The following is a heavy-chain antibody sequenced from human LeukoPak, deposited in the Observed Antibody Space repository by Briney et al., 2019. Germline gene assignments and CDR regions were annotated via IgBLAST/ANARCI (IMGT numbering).Heavy chain of an antibody. V-gene: IGHV3-21*01. CDR3: ARGTLFDP. CDR1: GFTFMTYS. CDR2: ISGSSNDI. Sequence: GGSLRHSCAASGFTFMTYSMSWVRQAPGKGLEWVSSISGSSNDIHYADSVKGRFTISRDNTKNSLYLQMNSLRAEDTAVYYCARGTLFDPWGQGTLVTVSS. J-gene: IGHJ5*02. D-gene: IGHD1-14*01.